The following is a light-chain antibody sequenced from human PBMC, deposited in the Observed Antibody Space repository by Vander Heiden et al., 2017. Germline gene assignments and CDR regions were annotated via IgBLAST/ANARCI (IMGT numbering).Light chain of an antibody. CDR2: DVS. Sequence: QSALTQPASVSGSPGQSISISCTGTSSDVGGYNHVSWYQQHPGKAPKVMIYDVSNRPSGVSNRFSGSKSGNTASLTISGLQAEDEADYYCTSYTSRTTWVFGGGTKLTVL. CDR3: TSYTSRTTWV. J-gene: IGLJ2*01. CDR1: SSDVGGYNH. V-gene: IGLV2-14*03.